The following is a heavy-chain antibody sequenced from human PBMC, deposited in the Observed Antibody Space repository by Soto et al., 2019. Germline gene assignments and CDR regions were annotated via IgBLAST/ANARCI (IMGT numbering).Heavy chain of an antibody. CDR1: EFTLSSFR. D-gene: IGHD1-26*01. CDR2: MSGSSKYI. J-gene: IGHJ4*02. Sequence: GGSLRLSCEASEFTLSSFRMTWIRQAPGRGLEWVSSMSGSSKYIHYADSVKGRFTISRDNSKNTLYLQMNNLKPDDTAIYYCTRGPRADSSGTGAHWGQGTPVTVSS. CDR3: TRGPRADSSGTGAH. V-gene: IGHV3-21*03.